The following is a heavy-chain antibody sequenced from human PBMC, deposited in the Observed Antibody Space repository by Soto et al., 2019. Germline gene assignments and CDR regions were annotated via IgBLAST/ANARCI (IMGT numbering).Heavy chain of an antibody. CDR2: INPSGGST. Sequence: GASVKVSCKASGYTFTSYYMHWVRQAPGQGLEWMGIINPSGGSTSYAQKFQGRVTMTRDTSTSTVYMELSSLRSEDTAVYYCARGPVGGYYDSSGYLTNFDYCGQGTLVTVSS. J-gene: IGHJ4*02. D-gene: IGHD3-22*01. CDR3: ARGPVGGYYDSSGYLTNFDY. CDR1: GYTFTSYY. V-gene: IGHV1-46*03.